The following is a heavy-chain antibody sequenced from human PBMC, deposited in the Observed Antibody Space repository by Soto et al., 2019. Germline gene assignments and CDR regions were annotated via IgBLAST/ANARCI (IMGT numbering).Heavy chain of an antibody. V-gene: IGHV4-31*03. Sequence: SETLSLTCTVSGGSISSGGYYWSWIRQHPGKGLEWIGYIYYSGSTYYNPSLKSRVTISVDTSKNQFSLKLSSVTAADTAVYYCARDPTPYRSSYGTWGQGTTVTVSS. J-gene: IGHJ6*02. CDR1: GGSISSGGYY. CDR3: ARDPTPYRSSYGT. D-gene: IGHD6-6*01. CDR2: IYYSGST.